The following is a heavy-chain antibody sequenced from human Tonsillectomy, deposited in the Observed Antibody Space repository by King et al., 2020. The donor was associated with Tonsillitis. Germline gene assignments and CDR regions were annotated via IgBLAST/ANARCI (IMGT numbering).Heavy chain of an antibody. V-gene: IGHV3-30*04. J-gene: IGHJ4*02. CDR2: ISYDGSNK. D-gene: IGHD2-21*02. CDR1: GFTFSSYA. Sequence: VQLVESGGGVVQPGRSLRLSCAASGFTFSSYAMHWVRQAPGKGLEWVAVISYDGSNKYYADSVKGRFTITRDNSKNTLYLQMNSLRAEDTAVYYCARGGGDCYGFDYFDYWGQGTLVTVSS. CDR3: ARGGGDCYGFDYFDY.